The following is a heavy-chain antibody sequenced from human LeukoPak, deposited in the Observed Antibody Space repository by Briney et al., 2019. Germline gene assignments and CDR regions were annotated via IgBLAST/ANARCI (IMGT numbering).Heavy chain of an antibody. V-gene: IGHV4-59*08. CDR2: IYYSGST. Sequence: SETLSLTCAVSGGSISSYYWSWIRQPPGKGLEWIGYIYYSGSTNYNPSLKSRVTISVDTSKNQFSLKLSSVTAADTAVYYCARHHRGSGSLDYWGQGTLVTVSS. CDR3: ARHHRGSGSLDY. D-gene: IGHD3-10*01. CDR1: GGSISSYY. J-gene: IGHJ4*02.